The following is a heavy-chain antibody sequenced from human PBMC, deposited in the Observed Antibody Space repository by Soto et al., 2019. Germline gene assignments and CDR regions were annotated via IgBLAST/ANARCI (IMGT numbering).Heavy chain of an antibody. J-gene: IGHJ4*02. CDR2: IYYSGST. CDR1: GGSISSHY. CDR3: ARHNYGSGSTYFDY. D-gene: IGHD3-10*01. Sequence: SETLSLTCTVSGGSISSHYWSWIRQPPGKGLEWIGYIYYSGSTNYNPSLKSRVTISVDTSKTQFSLKLNSMTAADTAVYYCARHNYGSGSTYFDYWGQGTLVTVS. V-gene: IGHV4-59*08.